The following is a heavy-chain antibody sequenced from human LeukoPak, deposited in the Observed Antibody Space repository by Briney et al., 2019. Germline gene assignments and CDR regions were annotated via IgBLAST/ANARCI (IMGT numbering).Heavy chain of an antibody. Sequence: SETLSLTCSVSGHSISSDSYWGWIRQPPGKGLEWIGSMHHSGTVAYNLSLKSRVTISMDTSRNQFSLKLTSVTAADTAVYYCARHGGVHFDHWGQGTLVTVFS. J-gene: IGHJ4*02. CDR3: ARHGGVHFDH. CDR1: GHSISSDSY. CDR2: MHHSGTV. D-gene: IGHD3-10*01. V-gene: IGHV4-38-2*02.